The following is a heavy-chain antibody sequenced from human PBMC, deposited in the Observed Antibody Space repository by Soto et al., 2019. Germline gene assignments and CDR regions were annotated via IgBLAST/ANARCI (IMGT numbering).Heavy chain of an antibody. D-gene: IGHD6-13*01. J-gene: IGHJ6*02. CDR3: ARDRYSSSWTYYYYYYGMDV. V-gene: IGHV3-7*01. CDR2: IKQDGSEK. CDR1: GFTFSSYG. Sequence: GGSLRLSCAASGFTFSSYGMHWVRQAPGKGLEWVANIKQDGSEKYYVDSVKGRFTISRDNAKNSLYLQMNSLRAEDTAVYYCARDRYSSSWTYYYYYYGMDVWGQGTTVTVSS.